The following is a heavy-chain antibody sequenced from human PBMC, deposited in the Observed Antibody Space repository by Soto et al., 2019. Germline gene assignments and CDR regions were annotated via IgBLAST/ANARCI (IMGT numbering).Heavy chain of an antibody. CDR2: IIPIFGTA. CDR3: ARDQGIVVVPAASSDYYYYGMDV. CDR1: GGTFSSYA. V-gene: IGHV1-69*01. D-gene: IGHD2-2*01. J-gene: IGHJ6*02. Sequence: QVQLVQSGAEVKKPGSSVKVSCKASGGTFSSYAISWVRQAPGQGLEWMGGIIPIFGTANYAQKFQGRVTITADESTSTGYMELSSLRSEDTAVYYCARDQGIVVVPAASSDYYYYGMDVWGQGTTVTVSS.